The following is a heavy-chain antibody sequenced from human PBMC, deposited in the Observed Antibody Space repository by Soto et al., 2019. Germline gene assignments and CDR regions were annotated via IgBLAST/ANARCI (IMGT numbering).Heavy chain of an antibody. CDR2: ISAYNGNT. D-gene: IGHD2-2*02. CDR1: GYTFTSYG. CDR3: ARDATLDCSSTSCYTGGYYYYYGMDV. J-gene: IGHJ6*02. Sequence: ASVKVSCKASGYTFTSYGISWVRQAPGQGLEWMGWISAYNGNTNYAQKLQGRVTMTTDTSTSTAYMELRSLRSDDTAVYYCARDATLDCSSTSCYTGGYYYYYGMDVWGQGTTVTAP. V-gene: IGHV1-18*01.